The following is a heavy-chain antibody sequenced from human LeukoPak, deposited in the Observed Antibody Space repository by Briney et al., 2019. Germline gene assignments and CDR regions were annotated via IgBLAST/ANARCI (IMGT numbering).Heavy chain of an antibody. Sequence: ASVKVSCKASGYTFTSYYMHWVRQAPGQGLEWMRIINPSGGSTSYAQKFQGRVTMNRDTSTSTVYMELSSLRSEDTAVYYCARGSYYYDSSGTTYYFDYWGQGTLVTVSS. CDR3: ARGSYYYDSSGTTYYFDY. D-gene: IGHD3-22*01. J-gene: IGHJ4*02. CDR1: GYTFTSYY. CDR2: INPSGGST. V-gene: IGHV1-46*01.